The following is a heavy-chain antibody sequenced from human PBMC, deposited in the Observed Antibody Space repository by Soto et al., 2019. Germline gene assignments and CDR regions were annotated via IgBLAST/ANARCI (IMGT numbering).Heavy chain of an antibody. CDR3: ASRDPGTSVDY. V-gene: IGHV4-4*02. Sequence: SETLSLTCAVSGGSFTSNNWWTWVRQPPGQGLEWIGERYRTGRTNYNPSLKSRVTISLDKSENQFSLKVTSLTAADTAVYYCASRDPGTSVDYWGQGTLVTVSS. D-gene: IGHD1-7*01. J-gene: IGHJ4*02. CDR2: RYRTGRT. CDR1: GGSFTSNNW.